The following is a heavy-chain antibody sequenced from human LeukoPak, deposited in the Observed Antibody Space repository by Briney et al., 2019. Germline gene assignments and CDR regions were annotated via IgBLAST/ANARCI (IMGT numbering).Heavy chain of an antibody. CDR3: ARGGYFDWPYYLDY. Sequence: SETLSLTCAVSGYSISSGYYWGWIRQPPGKGLEWIGSIYHSGSTYYNPSLKSRVTISVDTSKNQFSLKLSSVTAADTAVYYCARGGYFDWPYYLDYWGQGTLVTVSS. D-gene: IGHD3-9*01. CDR1: GYSISSGYY. CDR2: IYHSGST. V-gene: IGHV4-38-2*01. J-gene: IGHJ4*02.